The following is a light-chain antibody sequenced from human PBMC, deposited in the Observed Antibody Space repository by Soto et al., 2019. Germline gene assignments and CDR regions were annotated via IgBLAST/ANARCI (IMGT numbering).Light chain of an antibody. Sequence: DIQITQSPSSLSVSVGDRVTITCQASQDITNYLNWYQQKPGKAPKLLIFDASILEPGVPSRFSGSGSGKDFTFTITSLQAEDIATYYCQQFDNLPITFGQGTRLEIK. V-gene: IGKV1-33*01. CDR1: QDITNY. CDR2: DAS. J-gene: IGKJ5*01. CDR3: QQFDNLPIT.